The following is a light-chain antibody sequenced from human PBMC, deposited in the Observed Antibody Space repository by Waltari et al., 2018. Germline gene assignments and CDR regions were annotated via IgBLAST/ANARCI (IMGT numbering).Light chain of an antibody. Sequence: DIQMTQSPSSLSASVGDRVTITCRASQSISSYLNWYQQKPGKAPKLLIYAASSLQSWVPSRLSGSGSGTEFTLTISSLQPEDFATYYCQQSYSTPYTFGQGTKLEIK. CDR1: QSISSY. CDR3: QQSYSTPYT. CDR2: AAS. V-gene: IGKV1-39*01. J-gene: IGKJ2*01.